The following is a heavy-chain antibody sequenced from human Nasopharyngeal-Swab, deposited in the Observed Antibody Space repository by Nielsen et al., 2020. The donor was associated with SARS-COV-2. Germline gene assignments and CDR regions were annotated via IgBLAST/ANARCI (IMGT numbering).Heavy chain of an antibody. J-gene: IGHJ5*02. CDR2: FDPEDGET. V-gene: IGHV1-24*01. CDR1: GYTLTELS. Sequence: ASVKVSCKVSGYTLTELSMHWVRQAPGKGLEWMGGFDPEDGETIYAQKFQGRVTMTEDTSTDTAYMELSSLRSEDTAVYYCAPGPPPRLYCTNGVCYGGGWFDPWGQGTLVTVSS. D-gene: IGHD2-8*01. CDR3: APGPPPRLYCTNGVCYGGGWFDP.